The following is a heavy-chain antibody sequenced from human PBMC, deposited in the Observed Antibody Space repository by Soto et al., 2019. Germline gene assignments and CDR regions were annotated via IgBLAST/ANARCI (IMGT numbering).Heavy chain of an antibody. CDR1: GGSVSNKTYY. J-gene: IGHJ4*02. V-gene: IGHV4-61*01. Sequence: SETLSLTCSVSGGSVSNKTYYWSWIRQPPGKRLEWIGYVYYSGTTNYNPSLKSRVTISVDLSKNQFSLRLSSVTTAATALYYCARTTAVPNTLRSRYFFDYWGQGTLVTVSS. CDR2: VYYSGTT. CDR3: ARTTAVPNTLRSRYFFDY. D-gene: IGHD4-17*01.